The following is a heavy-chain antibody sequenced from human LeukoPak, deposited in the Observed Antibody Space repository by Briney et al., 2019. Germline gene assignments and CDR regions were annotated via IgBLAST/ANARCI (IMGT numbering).Heavy chain of an antibody. CDR1: GFTFRSYW. V-gene: IGHV3-74*01. Sequence: GSLRLSCAASGFTFRSYWMHWVRQAAGKGLVWVSHISDDGSSTTYADSVKGRFTISRDNAQNTVYLQMNSLRAEDTAVYYCARVGQYNGDYVDFDYWGQGTLVAVSS. J-gene: IGHJ4*02. CDR2: ISDDGSST. D-gene: IGHD4-17*01. CDR3: ARVGQYNGDYVDFDY.